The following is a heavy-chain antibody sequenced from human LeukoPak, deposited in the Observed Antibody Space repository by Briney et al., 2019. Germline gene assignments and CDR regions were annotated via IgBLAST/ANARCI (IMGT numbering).Heavy chain of an antibody. V-gene: IGHV4-4*02. D-gene: IGHD3-22*01. CDR2: MYLSGTT. Sequence: SETLSLTCTVSRDSINSLDLWSWVRQPPGKGLEWIGEMYLSGTTHSNLSVKSRVTISIDKSKNQFFLNLSSVTAADTAVYYCAGLVGRYSSGLYYYYFDYWGQGTLVTVSS. J-gene: IGHJ4*02. CDR1: RDSINSLDL. CDR3: AGLVGRYSSGLYYYYFDY.